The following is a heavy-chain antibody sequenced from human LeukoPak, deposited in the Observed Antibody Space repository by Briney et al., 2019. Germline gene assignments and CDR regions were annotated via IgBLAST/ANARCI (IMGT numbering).Heavy chain of an antibody. J-gene: IGHJ4*02. CDR1: GGSISSYY. V-gene: IGHV4-59*08. Sequence: SETLSLTCTVPGGSISSYYWSWVRQFPGKGLEWIGYISDSGSTNYSPSLESRVTISVDTSKNKFFLILSSVTAADTAVYYCARRGGTVVGDTGYHYWYFDNWGQGTLVTVSS. CDR3: ARRGGTVVGDTGYHYWYFDN. CDR2: ISDSGST. D-gene: IGHD5-12*01.